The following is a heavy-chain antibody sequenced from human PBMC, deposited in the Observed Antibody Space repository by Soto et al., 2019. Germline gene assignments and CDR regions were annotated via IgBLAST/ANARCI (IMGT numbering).Heavy chain of an antibody. CDR3: AKGARNWGFDY. CDR2: MNPNNGNT. Sequence: QVQLVQSGAEVKKPGASVKISCKASGYTFTSDDFNWVRQATGQGREWMGWMNPNNGNTAYAQKFQGRVTKTRDTSVSTAYVELSSLTSEDTDVYYGAKGARNWGFDYWGQGTLVTFSA. J-gene: IGHJ4*02. D-gene: IGHD7-27*01. CDR1: GYTFTSDD. V-gene: IGHV1-8*01.